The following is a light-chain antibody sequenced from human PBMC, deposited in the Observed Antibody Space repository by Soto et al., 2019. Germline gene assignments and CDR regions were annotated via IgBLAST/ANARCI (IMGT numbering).Light chain of an antibody. CDR3: QHYGETPIT. CDR1: QSISSW. Sequence: DIQMTQSPSTLSASVGDRVTITCRASQSISSWLAWYQQKPGKAPKLLIYKASSLESGVPSRFSGSGSGTEFTLTISSLQPDDFAVYYCQHYGETPITFGLGTRLEV. J-gene: IGKJ5*01. CDR2: KAS. V-gene: IGKV1-5*03.